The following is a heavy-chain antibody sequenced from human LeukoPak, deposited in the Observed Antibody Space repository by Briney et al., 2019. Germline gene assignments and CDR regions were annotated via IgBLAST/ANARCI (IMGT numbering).Heavy chain of an antibody. CDR3: AREGSSSSLAH. J-gene: IGHJ4*02. D-gene: IGHD6-6*01. CDR2: INPSGAGT. Sequence: ASVKVSCKAFGYTFTSYYMHWVRQSPGQGLEWMGIINPSGAGTSYAQKFQGRVTMTRDTSTSTVYMELSSLRSEDTAVYYCAREGSSSSLAHWGQGTLVTVSS. V-gene: IGHV1-46*01. CDR1: GYTFTSYY.